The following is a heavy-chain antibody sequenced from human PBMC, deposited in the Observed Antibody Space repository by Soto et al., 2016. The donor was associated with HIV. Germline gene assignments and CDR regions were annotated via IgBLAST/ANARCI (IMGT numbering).Heavy chain of an antibody. J-gene: IGHJ4*02. Sequence: EVQLVESGGGLVQPGGSLRLSCAASGFTFSSYWMHWVRQAPGKGLEWVSAISGSGGSTYYADSVKGRFTISRDNSKNTLYLQMNSLRAEDTAVYYCAKDPIGYSGYDRYFDYWGQGTLVTVSS. V-gene: IGHV3-23*04. CDR2: ISGSGGST. CDR3: AKDPIGYSGYDRYFDY. CDR1: GFTFSSYW. D-gene: IGHD5-12*01.